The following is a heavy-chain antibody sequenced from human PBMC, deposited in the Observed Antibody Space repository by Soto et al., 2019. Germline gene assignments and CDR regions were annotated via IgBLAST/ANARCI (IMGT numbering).Heavy chain of an antibody. J-gene: IGHJ4*02. D-gene: IGHD2-15*01. CDR2: IRNKANSYIT. CDR1: GFTFSDHY. CDR3: ARRDCSGGRCYLDY. V-gene: IGHV3-72*01. Sequence: GGSLRLSCAASGFTFSDHYMDWVRQAPGKGLEWVGRIRNKANSYITEYAASVKGRFTISRDDSKNSVYLQMNSLRTEDTAVYSCARRDCSGGRCYLDYWGQGTLVTVSS.